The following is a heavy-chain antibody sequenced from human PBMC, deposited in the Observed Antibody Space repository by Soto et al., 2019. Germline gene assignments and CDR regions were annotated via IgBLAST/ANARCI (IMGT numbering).Heavy chain of an antibody. Sequence: QVQLVQSGAEVKKPGASVKVSCKASGYTFTTYPVHWVRQAPGQRLEWMGWINADNGDTKYSQNFQGRLSISRDTPENTGYMGLSSLTSEDTAVYFCSRAVLAPRYSDSSGYYDFQHWGQGTLVTVSS. V-gene: IGHV1-3*01. CDR2: INADNGDT. CDR3: SRAVLAPRYSDSSGYYDFQH. J-gene: IGHJ1*01. D-gene: IGHD3-22*01. CDR1: GYTFTTYP.